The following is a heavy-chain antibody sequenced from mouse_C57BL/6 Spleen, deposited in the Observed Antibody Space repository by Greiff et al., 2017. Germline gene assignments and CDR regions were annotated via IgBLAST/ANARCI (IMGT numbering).Heavy chain of an antibody. J-gene: IGHJ2*01. CDR3: ARGSSGVDY. D-gene: IGHD3-2*02. V-gene: IGHV1-42*01. CDR2: INPSTGGT. Sequence: EVQLQQSGPELVKPGASVKISCKASGYSFTGYYMNWVKQSPEKSLEWIGEINPSTGGTTYNQKFKAKATLTVDKSSSTAYMQLKSLTSEDSAVYYCARGSSGVDYWGQGTTLTVSS. CDR1: GYSFTGYY.